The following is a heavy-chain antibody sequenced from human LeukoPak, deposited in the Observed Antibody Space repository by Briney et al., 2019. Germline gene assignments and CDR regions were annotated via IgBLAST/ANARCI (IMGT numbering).Heavy chain of an antibody. Sequence: PSKTLSLTCAVYGGSFSGYYWSWIRQPPGKGLEWIGEINHSGSTNYNPSLKSRVTISVDTSKNQFSLKLSSVTAADTAVYHCARGRDSSGYYLPLFDYWGQGTLVTVSS. CDR2: INHSGST. V-gene: IGHV4-34*01. CDR1: GGSFSGYY. J-gene: IGHJ4*02. CDR3: ARGRDSSGYYLPLFDY. D-gene: IGHD3-22*01.